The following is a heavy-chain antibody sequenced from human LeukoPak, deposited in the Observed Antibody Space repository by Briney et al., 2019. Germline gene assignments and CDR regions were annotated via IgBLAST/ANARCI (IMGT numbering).Heavy chain of an antibody. CDR2: INWNGGST. CDR1: GFTFSPYG. D-gene: IGHD6-13*01. CDR3: ARGGIAAAGPFDP. Sequence: PGESLRLSCAASGFTFSPYGMNWVRQAPGKGLEWVSGINWNGGSTGYADSVKGRFTISRDNAKNSLYLQMNSLRAEDTALYHCARGGIAAAGPFDPWGQGTLVTVSS. J-gene: IGHJ5*02. V-gene: IGHV3-20*01.